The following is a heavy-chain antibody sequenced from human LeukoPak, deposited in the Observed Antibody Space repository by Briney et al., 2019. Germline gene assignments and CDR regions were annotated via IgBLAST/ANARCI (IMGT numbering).Heavy chain of an antibody. J-gene: IGHJ4*02. V-gene: IGHV3-23*01. Sequence: PGGSLRLSCAASGFTFNSYVMSWVRQAPGKGLEWVSAISGSGGSTYYADSVKGRFTISRDNSKNTLYLQMNSPRAEDTAVYYCAKARWLQFYYFDYWGQGTLDTVSS. D-gene: IGHD5-24*01. CDR3: AKARWLQFYYFDY. CDR1: GFTFNSYV. CDR2: ISGSGGST.